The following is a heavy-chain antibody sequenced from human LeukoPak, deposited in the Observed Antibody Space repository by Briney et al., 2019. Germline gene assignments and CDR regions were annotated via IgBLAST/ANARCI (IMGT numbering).Heavy chain of an antibody. CDR1: GGSFSGYY. V-gene: IGHV4-34*01. CDR2: INHSGST. J-gene: IGHJ4*02. D-gene: IGHD3-10*01. Sequence: SETLSLTCAVYGGSFSGYYWSWIRQPPGKGLEWIGEINHSGSTNYNPSLKSRVTISVDTSKNQFSLKLSSVTAADTAVYYCARTVLLWFGELLLPAHFDYWGQGTLVTVSS. CDR3: ARTVLLWFGELLLPAHFDY.